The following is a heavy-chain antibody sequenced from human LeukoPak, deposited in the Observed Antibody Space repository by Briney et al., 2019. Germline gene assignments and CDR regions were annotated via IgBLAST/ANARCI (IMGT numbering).Heavy chain of an antibody. Sequence: GASVKVSCKASGYTFTSYGISWVRQAPGQGLEWMGWISAYNGNTNYAQKLQGRVTMPTDTSTSTAYMELRSLRSDVTAVYYCATYCSGGSCFPNYFDYWGQGTLVTISS. D-gene: IGHD2-15*01. J-gene: IGHJ4*02. V-gene: IGHV1-18*01. CDR3: ATYCSGGSCFPNYFDY. CDR1: GYTFTSYG. CDR2: ISAYNGNT.